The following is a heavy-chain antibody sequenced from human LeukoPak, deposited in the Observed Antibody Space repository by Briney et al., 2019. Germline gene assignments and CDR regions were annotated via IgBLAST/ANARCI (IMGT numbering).Heavy chain of an antibody. V-gene: IGHV3-30*02. CDR2: IQYDGSNE. CDR1: GFTFSSYG. D-gene: IGHD3-10*01. Sequence: GGSLRLSCAASGFTFSSYGMHWVRQAPGKGLEWVAYIQYDGSNEQYADSVKGRFSISRDSSKNILYLQMNSLRAEDTAVYYCASVKYYYGSGDHDAFDIWGQGTMVTVSS. CDR3: ASVKYYYGSGDHDAFDI. J-gene: IGHJ3*02.